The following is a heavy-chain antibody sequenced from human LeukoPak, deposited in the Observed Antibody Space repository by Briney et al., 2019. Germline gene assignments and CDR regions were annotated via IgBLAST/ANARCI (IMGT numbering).Heavy chain of an antibody. V-gene: IGHV3-48*01. Sequence: GGSLRLSCAASGFTFSSYSMNWVRQAPGKGLEWVSYISSSSSTIYYADSVKGRFTISRDNAKNSLYLQMNSLRAEDTAVYYCARVGGHYSNYDSDAFDIWGQGTMVTVSS. CDR1: GFTFSSYS. CDR3: ARVGGHYSNYDSDAFDI. J-gene: IGHJ3*02. D-gene: IGHD4-11*01. CDR2: ISSSSSTI.